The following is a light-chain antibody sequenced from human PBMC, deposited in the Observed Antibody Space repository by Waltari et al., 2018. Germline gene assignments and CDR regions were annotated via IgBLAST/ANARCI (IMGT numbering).Light chain of an antibody. CDR1: GSNIGAGYD. J-gene: IGLJ2*01. CDR2: GVN. Sequence: QSVLTQPPSVSGAPGQRVTISCSGGGSNIGAGYDVHWYRQLPGKAPTLLISGVNTRPPGVSDRFSGSQFDTSASLAIAGLQADDEADYYCQSYDTTLSVVFGGGTKLTVL. V-gene: IGLV1-40*01. CDR3: QSYDTTLSVV.